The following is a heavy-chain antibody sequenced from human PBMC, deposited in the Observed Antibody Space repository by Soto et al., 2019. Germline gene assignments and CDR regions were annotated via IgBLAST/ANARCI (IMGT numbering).Heavy chain of an antibody. V-gene: IGHV1-69*13. CDR2: IIPIFGTA. J-gene: IGHJ5*02. D-gene: IGHD2-15*01. CDR3: ARDDPYCSGGSCYSGLGWFDP. CDR1: GGTFSSYA. Sequence: SVKVSCKASGGTFSSYAISWVRQAPGQGLEWMGGIIPIFGTANYAQEFQGRVTITADESTSTAYMELSSLRSEDTAVYYCARDDPYCSGGSCYSGLGWFDPWGQGTLVTAPQ.